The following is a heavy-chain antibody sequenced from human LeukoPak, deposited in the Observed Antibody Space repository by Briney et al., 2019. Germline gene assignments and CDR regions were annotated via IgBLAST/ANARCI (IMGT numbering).Heavy chain of an antibody. CDR2: INHSGSA. V-gene: IGHV4-34*01. D-gene: IGHD3-3*01. Sequence: SETLSLTCAVYGGSFSSYYWSWIRQPPGKGLQGIVGINHSGSANYNPSLKSRVTMSLDTSKNPCSLQLKSLTAADTAVYYCARGLEYDFWSGNYSDGFDKWGHGTMVTVSP. J-gene: IGHJ3*02. CDR3: ARGLEYDFWSGNYSDGFDK. CDR1: GGSFSSYY.